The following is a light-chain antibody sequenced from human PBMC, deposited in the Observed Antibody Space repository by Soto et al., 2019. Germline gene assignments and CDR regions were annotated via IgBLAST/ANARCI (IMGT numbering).Light chain of an antibody. CDR3: MQRTQLPPT. J-gene: IGKJ5*01. Sequence: DVVMTQTPLSLSVAPGQPASISCKSSQSLLHITGETFLFWYLQKPGQSPQLLIYEVSTRVSGVADRLSGSGSGTYFTLEISRVETDDVGNYYFMQRTQLPPTFSQGKRL. CDR2: EVS. CDR1: QSLLHITGETF. V-gene: IGKV2D-29*02.